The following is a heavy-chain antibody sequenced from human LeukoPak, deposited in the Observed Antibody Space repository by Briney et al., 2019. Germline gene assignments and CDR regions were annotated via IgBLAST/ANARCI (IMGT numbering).Heavy chain of an antibody. D-gene: IGHD1-7*01. CDR3: ARAYLELRAAYYYGMDV. J-gene: IGHJ6*02. CDR1: GGSISSGDYY. CDR2: IYYSGST. Sequence: SQTLSVTCTVSGGSISSGDYYRSWIRQHPGKGLEWIGYIYYSGSTYYNPSLKSRATISLDTSKKQFSLKLSSVTAADTAVYYCARAYLELRAAYYYGMDVWGQGTTVTVSS. V-gene: IGHV4-31*03.